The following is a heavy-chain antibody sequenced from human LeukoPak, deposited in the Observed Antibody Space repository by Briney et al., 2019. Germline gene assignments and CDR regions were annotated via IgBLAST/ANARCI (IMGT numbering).Heavy chain of an antibody. CDR3: ARRRSSSWLVDY. CDR1: GGSISSSSYY. CDR2: IYYSGST. D-gene: IGHD6-6*01. J-gene: IGHJ4*02. V-gene: IGHV4-39*01. Sequence: SETLSLTCTVSGGSISSSSYYWGWIRQPPGKGLEWIGSIYYSGSTYYNPSLKSRVTISVDTSKNQFFLKLSSVTAADTAVYYCARRRSSSWLVDYWGQGTLVTVSS.